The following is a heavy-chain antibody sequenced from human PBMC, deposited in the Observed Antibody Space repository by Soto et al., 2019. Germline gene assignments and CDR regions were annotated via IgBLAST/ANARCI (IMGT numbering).Heavy chain of an antibody. CDR2: IYHSGST. J-gene: IGHJ3*02. D-gene: IGHD5-12*01. V-gene: IGHV4-4*02. Sequence: SETLSLTCAVSSGSISSSNWWSRVRQPPGKGLEWIGEIYHSGSTNYNPSLKSRVTISVDKSKNQFSLKLSSVTAADTAVYYCARRGPIVATIVTAFDIWGQGTMVTVSS. CDR1: SGSISSSNW. CDR3: ARRGPIVATIVTAFDI.